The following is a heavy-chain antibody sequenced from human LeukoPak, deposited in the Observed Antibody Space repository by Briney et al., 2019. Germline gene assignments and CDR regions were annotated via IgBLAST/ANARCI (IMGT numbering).Heavy chain of an antibody. Sequence: SETRSLTCAVYGGSFSGYYWSWIRQPPGKGLEWIGEIDHTGSTHYNPSLKSRVTMSVDASKNQFSLKLTFVTAADTAVYYCARVRGLWFGVRNDSWGQGTLVTVSS. CDR1: GGSFSGYY. D-gene: IGHD3-10*01. V-gene: IGHV4-34*01. CDR2: IDHTGST. CDR3: ARVRGLWFGVRNDS. J-gene: IGHJ4*02.